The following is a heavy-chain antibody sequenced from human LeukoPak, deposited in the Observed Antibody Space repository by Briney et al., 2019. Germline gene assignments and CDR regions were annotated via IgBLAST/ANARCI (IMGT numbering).Heavy chain of an antibody. Sequence: PSETLSLTCAVYGGSFSGYYWSWIRQPPGKGLEWIGEINHSGSTNCNPSLKSRVTISVDTTNNQFSLKLSSVTAAETAVYCCASSRALLLDYWGQGTLVTVSS. J-gene: IGHJ4*02. CDR1: GGSFSGYY. CDR3: ASSRALLLDY. V-gene: IGHV4-34*01. CDR2: INHSGST.